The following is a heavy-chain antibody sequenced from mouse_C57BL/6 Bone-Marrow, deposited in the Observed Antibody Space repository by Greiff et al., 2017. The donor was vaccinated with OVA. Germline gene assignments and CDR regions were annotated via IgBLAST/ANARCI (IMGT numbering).Heavy chain of an antibody. V-gene: IGHV3-6*01. Sequence: DVQLQESGPGLVKPSQSLSLTCSVTGYSITSGYYWNWIRQFPGNKLEWMGYISYDGSNNYNPSLKNRISITRDTSKNQFFLKLNSVTTEDTATYYCAEATVVARWYFDVWGTGTTVTVSS. CDR2: ISYDGSN. J-gene: IGHJ1*03. D-gene: IGHD1-1*01. CDR3: AEATVVARWYFDV. CDR1: GYSITSGYY.